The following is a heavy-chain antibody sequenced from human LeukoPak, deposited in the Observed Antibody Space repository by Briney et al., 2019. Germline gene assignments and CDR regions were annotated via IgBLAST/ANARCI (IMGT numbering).Heavy chain of an antibody. V-gene: IGHV1-18*01. D-gene: IGHD2-2*01. J-gene: IGHJ6*03. Sequence: ASVKVSCKASGYTFTSYGISWVRQAPGQGLEWMGWISAYNGNTNYAQKLQGRVTRTTDTSTSTAYMELGSLRSDDTAVYYCAREAGAYCSSTSCYYYYYMDVWGKGTTVTISS. CDR1: GYTFTSYG. CDR2: ISAYNGNT. CDR3: AREAGAYCSSTSCYYYYYMDV.